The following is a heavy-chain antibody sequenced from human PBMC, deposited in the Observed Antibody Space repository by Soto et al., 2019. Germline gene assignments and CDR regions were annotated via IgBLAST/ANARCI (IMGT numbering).Heavy chain of an antibody. CDR3: AKAYTTSSWFWFDP. CDR2: VSGSGG. Sequence: EVQLLESGGGLVQPGGSLRLSCAASGFTFSSYAMTWVRQGPGKGLEWVSSVSGSGGYYADSVKGRFTISRDNSKNTLSLQMNSLRAEDTAIYYCAKAYTTSSWFWFDPWGQGTLVTVSS. V-gene: IGHV3-23*01. J-gene: IGHJ5*02. CDR1: GFTFSSYA. D-gene: IGHD6-6*01.